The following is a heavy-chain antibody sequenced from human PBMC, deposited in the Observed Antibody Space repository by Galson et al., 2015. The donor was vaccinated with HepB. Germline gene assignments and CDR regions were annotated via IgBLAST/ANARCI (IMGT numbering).Heavy chain of an antibody. D-gene: IGHD2-15*01. CDR1: GYSFTSYW. V-gene: IGHV5-51*01. Sequence: QSGAEVKKPGESLRISCKGSGYSFTSYWIGWVRQMPGKGLEWMGIIYPGDSDTRYSPSFQGQVTISADKSISTAYLQWSSLKASDTAMYYCARQRRKGYCSGGSCYEPGWFDPWGQGT. CDR3: ARQRRKGYCSGGSCYEPGWFDP. CDR2: IYPGDSDT. J-gene: IGHJ5*02.